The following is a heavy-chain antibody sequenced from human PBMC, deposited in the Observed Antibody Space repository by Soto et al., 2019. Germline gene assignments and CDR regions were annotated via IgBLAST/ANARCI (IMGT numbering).Heavy chain of an antibody. D-gene: IGHD6-13*01. V-gene: IGHV4-59*08. CDR1: GDSIITYF. CDR2: IYYSEST. CDR3: ARHGGYSNSWIYFDY. Sequence: SETLSLTCTVSGDSIITYFWSWIRQPPWKGLEWIGYIYYSESTNYNPSLKSRVTISVDTSKNLFSLKLSSVTAADTAVYYCARHGGYSNSWIYFDYWGQGALVTVS. J-gene: IGHJ4*02.